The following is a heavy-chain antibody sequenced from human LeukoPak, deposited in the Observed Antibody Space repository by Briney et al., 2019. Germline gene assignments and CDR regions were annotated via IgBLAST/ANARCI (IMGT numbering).Heavy chain of an antibody. CDR2: ISSSGSTI. Sequence: GGSLRLSCAASGFTFSSYEMNWVRQAPGKGLEWVSYISSSGSTIYYADSVKGRFTISRDNAKNSLYLQMNSLRAEDTAVYYCVRVGPRPLPYFDWYVYYYGMDVWGQGTTVTVSS. CDR3: VRVGPRPLPYFDWYVYYYGMDV. J-gene: IGHJ6*02. D-gene: IGHD3-9*01. CDR1: GFTFSSYE. V-gene: IGHV3-48*03.